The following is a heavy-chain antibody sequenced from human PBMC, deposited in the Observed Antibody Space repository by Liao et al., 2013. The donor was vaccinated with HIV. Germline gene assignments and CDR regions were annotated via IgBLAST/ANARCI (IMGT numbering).Heavy chain of an antibody. CDR2: FYTSGNT. CDR1: GGSISNYD. CDR3: ARLGPLPMVRGVVINAPYFDY. J-gene: IGHJ4*02. Sequence: QVQLQESGPGLVKPSETLSLTCTVSGGSISNYDWSWIRQPAGRGLQWIGRFYTSGNTNYNPSLKSRVTMSVDTSKNQLSLRLSSVTAADAAVYYCARLGPLPMVRGVVINAPYFDYWGQGTLVTVSS. V-gene: IGHV4-4*07. D-gene: IGHD3-10*01.